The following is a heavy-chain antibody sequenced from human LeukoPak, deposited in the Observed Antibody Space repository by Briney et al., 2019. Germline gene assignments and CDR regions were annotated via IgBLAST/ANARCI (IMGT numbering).Heavy chain of an antibody. D-gene: IGHD2-8*01. V-gene: IGHV1-69*05. CDR3: ARDLYCTLGVCFSPGAFDL. J-gene: IGHJ3*01. Sequence: ASVKPSCKSSGDSFGSYSFSWVRQAPGQGLEWMGVIIPIFGTTKYAQTFQSRVTISTDESTSTAYMELSSLRSEDTAIYYCARDLYCTLGVCFSPGAFDLWGQGTMVTVSS. CDR2: IIPIFGTT. CDR1: GDSFGSYS.